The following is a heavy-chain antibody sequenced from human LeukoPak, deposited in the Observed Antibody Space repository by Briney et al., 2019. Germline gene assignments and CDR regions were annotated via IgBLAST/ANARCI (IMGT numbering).Heavy chain of an antibody. J-gene: IGHJ4*02. D-gene: IGHD5-18*01. CDR1: GYTFTSYD. CDR3: AGGPGLDTAMVTPSDY. CDR2: MNPNSGNT. Sequence: ASVKVSCKASGYTFTSYDINWVRQATGQGLEWMGWMNPNSGNTGYAQKFQGRVTMTRNTSISTAYMELSSLRSEDTAVYYCAGGPGLDTAMVTPSDYWGQGTLVTVSS. V-gene: IGHV1-8*01.